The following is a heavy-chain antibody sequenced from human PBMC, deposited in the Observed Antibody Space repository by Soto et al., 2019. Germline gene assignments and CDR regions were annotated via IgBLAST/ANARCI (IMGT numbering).Heavy chain of an antibody. CDR2: IYYSGST. CDR1: VGSFSSGDST. J-gene: IGHJ4*02. V-gene: IGHV4-30-4*01. Sequence: QVQLQESGPGLVKPSQTLSLTCPVSVGSFSSGDSTGSWIRHPPGRGLEWIGYIYYSGSTYYNPSLKSRVTISVDTSKNQFSLKLSSVTATDTAVYYCARARGARYFDYWGQGTLVTVSS. CDR3: ARARGARYFDY. D-gene: IGHD2-15*01.